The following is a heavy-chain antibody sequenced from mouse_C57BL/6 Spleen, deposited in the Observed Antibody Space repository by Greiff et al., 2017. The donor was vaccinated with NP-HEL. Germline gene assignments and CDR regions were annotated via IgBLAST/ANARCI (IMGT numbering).Heavy chain of an antibody. D-gene: IGHD1-1*01. CDR3: TLHITTGATDY. V-gene: IGHV6-6*01. CDR1: GFTFSDAW. J-gene: IGHJ2*01. Sequence: EVQLVESGGGLVQPGGSMKLSCAASGFTFSDAWMDWVRQSPEKGLEWVAEIRNKANNHATYYAESVKGRFTISRDDYKSSVYLQMNSLRAEDTGIYYCTLHITTGATDYWGQGTTLTVSS. CDR2: IRNKANNHAT.